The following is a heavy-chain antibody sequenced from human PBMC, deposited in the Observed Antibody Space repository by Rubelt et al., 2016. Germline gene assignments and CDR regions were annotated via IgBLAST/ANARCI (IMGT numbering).Heavy chain of an antibody. CDR1: GFTFSSYA. CDR3: AKEGLEWLLPTDVQFDY. D-gene: IGHD3-3*01. CDR2: ISGSGGST. Sequence: EVQLVESGGGLVQPGGSLRLSCAASGFTFSSYAMSWVRQAPGKGLEWVSAISGSGGSTYYADSVEGRFTISRDNFKNTLYLQMNSLRAEDTAVYYCAKEGLEWLLPTDVQFDYWGQGTLVTVSS. V-gene: IGHV3-23*04. J-gene: IGHJ4*02.